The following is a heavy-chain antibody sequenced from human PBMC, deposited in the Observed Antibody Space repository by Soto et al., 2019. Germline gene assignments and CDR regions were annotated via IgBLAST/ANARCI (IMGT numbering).Heavy chain of an antibody. CDR1: GYTFTGYY. J-gene: IGHJ4*02. D-gene: IGHD1-7*01. V-gene: IGHV1-2*02. CDR2: ISPKSGGT. Sequence: QVQLVQSGAEVKESGASVKVSCKASGYTFTGYYIHWVRQAPGQGFEWVGAISPKSGGTRYAQKFQGSVTMTKDTSITTVYMELSNLSPDDTAVYYCGRGRSGELVVFYWGQGTLVTVHS. CDR3: GRGRSGELVVFY.